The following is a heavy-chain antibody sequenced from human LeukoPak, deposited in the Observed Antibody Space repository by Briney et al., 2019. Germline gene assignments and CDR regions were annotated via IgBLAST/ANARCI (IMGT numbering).Heavy chain of an antibody. V-gene: IGHV1-18*01. D-gene: IGHD3-16*01. CDR3: ARDWGAWVITVDY. Sequence: ASVKVSCKASGYTFNIYGITWVRQAPGEGLEWMGWISGKNGNTNYAQKFQGRVTLTTDTSTSTAYMELRSLRPDDTAVYYCARDWGAWVITVDYWGQGTLVTVSS. CDR1: GYTFNIYG. CDR2: ISGKNGNT. J-gene: IGHJ4*02.